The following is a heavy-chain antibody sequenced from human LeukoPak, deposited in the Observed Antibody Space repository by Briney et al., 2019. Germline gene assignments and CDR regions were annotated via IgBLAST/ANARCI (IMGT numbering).Heavy chain of an antibody. CDR2: IYHSGST. CDR3: ARGYAGMDV. V-gene: IGHV4-30-2*01. CDR1: GGSISSGGYS. Sequence: SETLSLTCAVSGGSISSGGYSWSWIRQPPGKGLEWIGYIYHSGSTNYNPSLKSRVTISVDRSKNQFSLKLSSVTAADTAVYYCARGYAGMDVWGQGTTVTVSS. D-gene: IGHD5-18*01. J-gene: IGHJ6*02.